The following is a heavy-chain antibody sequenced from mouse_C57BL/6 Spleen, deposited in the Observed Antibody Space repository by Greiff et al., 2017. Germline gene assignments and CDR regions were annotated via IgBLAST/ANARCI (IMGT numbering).Heavy chain of an antibody. CDR2: IDPENGDT. CDR3: TANTYYGSSYFDY. CDR1: GFNIKDDS. V-gene: IGHV14-4*01. Sequence: VQLQQSGAELVRPWASVKLSCTASGFNIKDDSMHWVKQRPEQGLEWIGWIDPENGDTESASQFQGKATITADTSSNTAYLQLSSLTSEDTAVYYCTANTYYGSSYFDYWGQGTTLTVSS. J-gene: IGHJ2*01. D-gene: IGHD1-1*01.